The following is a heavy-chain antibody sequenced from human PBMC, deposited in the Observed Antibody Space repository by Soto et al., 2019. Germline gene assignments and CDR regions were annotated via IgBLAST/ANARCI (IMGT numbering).Heavy chain of an antibody. CDR2: ISGSGGST. J-gene: IGHJ5*02. Sequence: XGSLVLSFVASGFTFSTYAMSWVRQAPGKGLKWVSAISGSGGSTYYADSVKGRFTISRDSFKNTLYLQMNSLRAEDTAVYYCAKGGVLGDWFDPWGQGTLVTVSS. V-gene: IGHV3-23*01. D-gene: IGHD3-10*01. CDR3: AKGGVLGDWFDP. CDR1: GFTFSTYA.